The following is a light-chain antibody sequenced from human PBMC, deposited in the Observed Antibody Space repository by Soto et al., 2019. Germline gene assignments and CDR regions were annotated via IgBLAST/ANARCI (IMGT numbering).Light chain of an antibody. CDR1: QGIRNY. Sequence: DIQMTQSPFSLSASVGDRVTITCRASQGIRNYLGWFQQKPGEAPKRLIYATSSLEGGVPSRFSGSGSGTEFTLPISSLQPEDFATYYCLQHNSYPYTFGQGTKLEIK. CDR2: ATS. V-gene: IGKV1-17*01. CDR3: LQHNSYPYT. J-gene: IGKJ2*01.